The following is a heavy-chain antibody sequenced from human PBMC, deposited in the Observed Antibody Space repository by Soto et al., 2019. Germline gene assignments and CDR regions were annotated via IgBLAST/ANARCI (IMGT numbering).Heavy chain of an antibody. CDR1: GFTFSSYA. J-gene: IGHJ6*02. CDR3: ARVLVVAATPYGMDV. V-gene: IGHV3-30-3*01. CDR2: ISYDGSNK. Sequence: ESGGGVVQPGRSLRLSCAASGFTFSSYAMHWVRQAPGKGLEWVAVISYDGSNKYYADSVKGRFTISRDNSKNTLYLQMNSLRAEDTAVYYCARVLVVAATPYGMDVWGQGTTVTVSS. D-gene: IGHD2-15*01.